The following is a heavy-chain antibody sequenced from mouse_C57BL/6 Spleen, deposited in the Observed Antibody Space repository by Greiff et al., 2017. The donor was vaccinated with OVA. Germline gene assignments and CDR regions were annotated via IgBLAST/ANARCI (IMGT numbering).Heavy chain of an antibody. CDR2: ISDGGSYT. V-gene: IGHV5-4*01. J-gene: IGHJ1*03. CDR3: ARASYHGSSYRWYFDG. Sequence: EVHLVESGGGLVKPGGSLKLSCAASGFTFSSYAMSWVRQTPEKRLEWVATISDGGSYTYYPDNVKGRFTISRDNAKNNLYLQMSHMKSEDTAMDYCARASYHGSSYRWYFDGWGTGTTVTVSS. CDR1: GFTFSSYA. D-gene: IGHD1-1*01.